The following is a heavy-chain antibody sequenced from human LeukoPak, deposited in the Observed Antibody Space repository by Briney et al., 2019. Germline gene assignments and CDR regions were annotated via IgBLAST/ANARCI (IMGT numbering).Heavy chain of an antibody. CDR1: GFTFSSYA. D-gene: IGHD2-2*01. J-gene: IGHJ6*04. CDR2: ISYDGSNK. Sequence: GGSLRLSCAASGFTFSSYAMHWVRQAPGKGLEWVAVISYDGSNKYYADSVKGRFTISRDNSKNTLYLQMNSLRAEDTAVYYCASMQVYRSSTSCYDIGMDVWGKGTTVTVSS. V-gene: IGHV3-30-3*01. CDR3: ASMQVYRSSTSCYDIGMDV.